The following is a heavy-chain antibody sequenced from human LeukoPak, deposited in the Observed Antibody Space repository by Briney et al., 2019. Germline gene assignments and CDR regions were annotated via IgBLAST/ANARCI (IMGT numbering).Heavy chain of an antibody. CDR2: INPSGGST. CDR1: GYTFTSYY. CDR3: ARILRDGGNSGHAIDY. D-gene: IGHD2-21*02. J-gene: IGHJ4*02. Sequence: ASVKVSCKASGYTFTSYYMHWVRQAPGQGLEWMGIINPSGGSTSYAQKFQGRVTMTRDTSTSTVYMELSSLRSEDTAVYYCARILRDGGNSGHAIDYWGQGTLVTVSS. V-gene: IGHV1-46*01.